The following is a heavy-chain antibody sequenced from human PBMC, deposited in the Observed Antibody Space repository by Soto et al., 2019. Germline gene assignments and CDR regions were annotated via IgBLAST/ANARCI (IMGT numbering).Heavy chain of an antibody. CDR2: VYTGGAT. CDR3: ATNYYLEY. CDR1: GFSVSNNY. D-gene: IGHD2-8*01. V-gene: IGHV3-53*01. Sequence: EVQLVESGGGLIQPGGSLRLSCSASGFSVSNNYMSWVRQAPGKGLDWVSVVYTGGATNYADSVKGRFTISRDNSKNTLYLQMNSLRAEDTAVYYCATNYYLEYWGQGTLVTVSS. J-gene: IGHJ4*02.